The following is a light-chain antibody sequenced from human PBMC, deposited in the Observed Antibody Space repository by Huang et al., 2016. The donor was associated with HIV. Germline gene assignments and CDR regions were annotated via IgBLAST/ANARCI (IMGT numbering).Light chain of an antibody. V-gene: IGKV3-15*01. CDR3: QQYNNWPLT. Sequence: EIVMTQSPATLSVSPGERATLSCRASQSVSSNLAWYQQEPGQAPRLLIYGASTGATGIPARFSGSGSGTEFTLTISSLQSEDFAVYYCQQYNNWPLTFGQGTRLEIK. CDR1: QSVSSN. CDR2: GAS. J-gene: IGKJ5*01.